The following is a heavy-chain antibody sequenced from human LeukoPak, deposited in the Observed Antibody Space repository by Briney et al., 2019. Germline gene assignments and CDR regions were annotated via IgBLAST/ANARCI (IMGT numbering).Heavy chain of an antibody. D-gene: IGHD4-11*01. J-gene: IGHJ6*03. CDR1: GFTFSHYS. Sequence: GGSLRLSCAASGFTFSHYSIDWVRQAPGKGLERVASISSSSSHIYYADSVKGRFTISRDNAKNALYLQMNSLRPEDTAIYYCARVMMGATVTTFHYYCMDVWGVGTTVTVSS. CDR2: ISSSSSHI. CDR3: ARVMMGATVTTFHYYCMDV. V-gene: IGHV3-21*01.